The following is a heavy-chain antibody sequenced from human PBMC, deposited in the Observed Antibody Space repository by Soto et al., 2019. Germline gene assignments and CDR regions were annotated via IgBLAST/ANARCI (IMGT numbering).Heavy chain of an antibody. CDR3: ARADIVVGPYMRI. D-gene: IGHD2-2*01. CDR1: QYNFTNYC. CDR2: INPRGGRT. J-gene: IGHJ6*02. V-gene: IGHV1-46*01. Sequence: GASVKVSCKASQYNFTNYCVHRVRLAPGQGLEWMGIINPRGGRTNYAQRFQGRVSMTRDTSTSTVYMELSSLRSDDTGVYYCARADIVVGPYMRIWGQGTTVTVSS.